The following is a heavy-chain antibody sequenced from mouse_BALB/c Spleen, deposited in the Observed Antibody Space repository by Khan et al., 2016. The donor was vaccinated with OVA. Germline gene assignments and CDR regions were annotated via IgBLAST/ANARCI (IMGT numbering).Heavy chain of an antibody. D-gene: IGHD2-10*01. Sequence: QMQLEESGPGLVAPSQSLSITCTLSGFSLTNYGVHWVRQPPGKGLEWLVVIWSDGSTTYNSALKSSLSISKDNSKSQVFLKMNRLQTDDTAVYYCARQPYYHYYIMDYWGQGTSVTVSS. V-gene: IGHV2-6-1*01. CDR3: ARQPYYHYYIMDY. CDR1: GFSLTNYG. J-gene: IGHJ4*01. CDR2: IWSDGST.